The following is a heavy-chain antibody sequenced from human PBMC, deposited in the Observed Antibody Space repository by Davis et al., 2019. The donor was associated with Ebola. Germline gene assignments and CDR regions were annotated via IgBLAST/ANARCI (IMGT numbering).Heavy chain of an antibody. CDR3: AKDRTSSSWYESGY. V-gene: IGHV3-23*01. D-gene: IGHD6-13*01. J-gene: IGHJ4*02. Sequence: GESLKISCAASGFTFSNYAMTWVRQAPGKGPEWVSGITGSDGSTYYADSVKGRFTISRDNSKNTLYLQMNSLRAEDTAVYYCAKDRTSSSWYESGYWGQGTLVTVSS. CDR2: ITGSDGST. CDR1: GFTFSNYA.